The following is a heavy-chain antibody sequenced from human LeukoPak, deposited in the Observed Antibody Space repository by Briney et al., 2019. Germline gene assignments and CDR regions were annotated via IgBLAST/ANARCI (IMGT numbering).Heavy chain of an antibody. CDR3: TRTYGDYDYYYGMDV. J-gene: IGHJ6*02. V-gene: IGHV3-66*01. CDR2: VNSGGST. D-gene: IGHD4-17*01. Sequence: PGGSLRLSCAASGFIVNDNYMAWVRQAPGKGLERVSVVNSGGSTSYADSVKDRFTISRDNSKNTLFLQMNSLRAEDTALYYCTRTYGDYDYYYGMDVWGQGTTVTVSS. CDR1: GFIVNDNY.